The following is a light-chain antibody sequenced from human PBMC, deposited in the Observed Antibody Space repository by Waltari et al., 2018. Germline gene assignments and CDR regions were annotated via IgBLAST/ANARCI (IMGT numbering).Light chain of an antibody. J-gene: IGLJ1*01. V-gene: IGLV2-14*03. CDR1: SRAVGHYNC. CDR3: TSYTSSHSLV. Sequence: QSALTQPASVSGSPGQSITISCTGTSRAVGHYNCLSWYQQHPGKAPKVVIFDVSYRPSGVSNRFSGSKSGNTASLTISGLQAEDEADYYCTSYTSSHSLVFGTGTKVTVL. CDR2: DVS.